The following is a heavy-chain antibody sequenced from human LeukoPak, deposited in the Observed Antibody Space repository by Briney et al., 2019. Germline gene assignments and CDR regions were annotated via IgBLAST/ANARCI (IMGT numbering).Heavy chain of an antibody. CDR3: ARLGTMVTPRFDY. J-gene: IGHJ4*02. CDR2: IYYSGST. Sequence: PSETLSLTCTVSGGSISSGDYYWSWIRQPPGKGLEWIGYIYYSGSTYYNPSLKSRVTISVDTSKNQFSLKLSSVTAADTAVYYCARLGTMVTPRFDYWGQGTLVTVSS. D-gene: IGHD4-17*01. CDR1: GGSISSGDYY. V-gene: IGHV4-30-4*02.